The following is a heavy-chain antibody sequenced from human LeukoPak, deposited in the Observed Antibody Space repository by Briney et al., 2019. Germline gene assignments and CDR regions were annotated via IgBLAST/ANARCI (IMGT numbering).Heavy chain of an antibody. CDR1: GGTFSSYA. Sequence: ASVKVSCKASGGTFSSYAISWVRQAPGQGLEWMGGIIPIFGTANYAQKFQGRVTITADESTSTAYMELSSLRSEDTAVYYCARLEDDSSGRDYWGQGTLVTVSS. CDR2: IIPIFGTA. V-gene: IGHV1-69*13. J-gene: IGHJ4*02. D-gene: IGHD3-22*01. CDR3: ARLEDDSSGRDY.